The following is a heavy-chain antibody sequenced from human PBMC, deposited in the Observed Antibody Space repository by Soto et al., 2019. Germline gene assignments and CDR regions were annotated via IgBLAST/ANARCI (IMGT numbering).Heavy chain of an antibody. V-gene: IGHV2-5*02. CDR2: IYWDDDK. CDR1: GFSISTNGVA. Sequence: QITLKESGPTLVKPTQTLTLTCTFSGFSISTNGVAVGWIRQPPGKSLAWLALIYWDDDKRYRPSLKSRLTLTEVISKSLVVLTMPYLDPVDTASYYCAHRPYGDYGYFDYWGQGTLVTLAS. J-gene: IGHJ4*02. CDR3: AHRPYGDYGYFDY. D-gene: IGHD4-17*01.